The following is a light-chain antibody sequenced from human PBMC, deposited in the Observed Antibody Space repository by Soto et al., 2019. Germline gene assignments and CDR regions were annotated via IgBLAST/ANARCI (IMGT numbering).Light chain of an antibody. CDR2: EAS. Sequence: QMTQSPSSRSASVGDRVTITCRASQDISNYLAWYQQKPGGAPKLLIYEASTLQSGVPSRFSGSRSGADFTLTVSSLQPEDVAICYCQKYNDAPRTFGQGTRVEMK. V-gene: IGKV1-27*01. CDR3: QKYNDAPRT. CDR1: QDISNY. J-gene: IGKJ1*01.